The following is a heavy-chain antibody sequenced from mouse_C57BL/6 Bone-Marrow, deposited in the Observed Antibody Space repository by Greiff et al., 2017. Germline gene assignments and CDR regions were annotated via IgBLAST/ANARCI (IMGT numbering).Heavy chain of an antibody. V-gene: IGHV1-18*01. CDR1: GYTFTDYN. D-gene: IGHD5-1*01. J-gene: IGHJ2*01. CDR2: INPNNGGT. CDR3: ARGWSTYGYFDY. Sequence: EVQLQQPGPELVKPGASVKISCKASGYTFTDYNMDWVKQSHGKSLEWIGDINPNNGGTIYNQKFKGKATLTVDKSSSTAYMELRSLTSEDTAVYDCARGWSTYGYFDYWGQGTTLTVSS.